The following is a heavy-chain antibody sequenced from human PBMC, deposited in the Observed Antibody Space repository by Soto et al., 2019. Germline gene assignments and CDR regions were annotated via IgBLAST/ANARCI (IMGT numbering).Heavy chain of an antibody. D-gene: IGHD3-9*01. Sequence: QVQLVQSGAEVKKPGSSVKVSCKASVGSLSNYGISWVRQAPGQGLEWMGGIVPVFGTANYAQKFQGRVTITADESTSIVYMDVTSLRSEDTAVYYCARGDATKIVVTTYYAMDVWGQGTTVTVSS. J-gene: IGHJ6*02. CDR3: ARGDATKIVVTTYYAMDV. CDR1: VGSLSNYG. CDR2: IVPVFGTA. V-gene: IGHV1-69*12.